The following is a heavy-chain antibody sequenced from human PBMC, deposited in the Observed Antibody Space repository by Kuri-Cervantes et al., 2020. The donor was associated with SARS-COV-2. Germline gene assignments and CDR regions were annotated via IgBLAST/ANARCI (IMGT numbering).Heavy chain of an antibody. CDR3: ARGNNWNVYDPTYFDY. J-gene: IGHJ4*02. Sequence: GESLKISCEASGFTFSTYSMNWVRQAPGKGLQWVASISSSGSYIHYADSVKGRFTISRDNAKNSLYLQMNSLRAEDTAVYYCARGNNWNVYDPTYFDYWGQGTLVTVSS. CDR1: GFTFSTYS. CDR2: ISSSGSYI. D-gene: IGHD1-20*01. V-gene: IGHV3-21*01.